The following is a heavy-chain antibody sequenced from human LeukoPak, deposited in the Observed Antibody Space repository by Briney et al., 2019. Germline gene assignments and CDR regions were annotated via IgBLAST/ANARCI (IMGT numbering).Heavy chain of an antibody. CDR1: GGSISSYY. CDR3: ASSALSYYDFWSGNNWFDP. CDR2: IYYSGST. V-gene: IGHV4-59*01. J-gene: IGHJ5*02. D-gene: IGHD3-3*01. Sequence: PSETPSLTCTVSGGSISSYYWSWIRQPPGKGLEWIGYIYYSGSTNYNPSLKSRVTISVDTSKNQFSLKLSSVTAADTAVYYCASSALSYYDFWSGNNWFDPWGQGTLVTVSS.